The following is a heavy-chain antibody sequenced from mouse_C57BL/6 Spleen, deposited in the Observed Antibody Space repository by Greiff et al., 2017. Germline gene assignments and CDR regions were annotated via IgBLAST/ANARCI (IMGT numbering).Heavy chain of an antibody. CDR1: GFTFSSYA. Sequence: EVQLVESGGGLVKPGGSLKLSCAASGFTFSSYAMSWVRQTPEKRLEWVATISDGGSYTYYPDNVKGRFTISRDNAKNNPYLQMSHLKSEDTAMYYCAREGDPWYFDVWGTGTTVTVSS. J-gene: IGHJ1*03. CDR2: ISDGGSYT. V-gene: IGHV5-4*01. CDR3: AREGDPWYFDV.